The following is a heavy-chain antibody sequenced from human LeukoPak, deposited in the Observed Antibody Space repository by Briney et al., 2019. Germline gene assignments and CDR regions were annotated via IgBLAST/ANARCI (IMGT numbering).Heavy chain of an antibody. CDR1: GFTFSTYA. V-gene: IGHV3-30*14. Sequence: GGSLRLSCAASGFTFSTYAMHWVRQAPGKRLEWVAVISYDGRNKYYADSVKGRFTISRDNSKNTLYLQMNSLRAEDTAVYYCARMRIREYYFDYWGQGTLVTVSS. J-gene: IGHJ4*02. CDR3: ARMRIREYYFDY. CDR2: ISYDGRNK.